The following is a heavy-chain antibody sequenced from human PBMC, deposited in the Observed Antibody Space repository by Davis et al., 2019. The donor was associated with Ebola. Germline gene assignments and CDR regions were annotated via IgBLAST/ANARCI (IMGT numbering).Heavy chain of an antibody. CDR2: ISGSGGST. CDR3: ARDNPDIP. V-gene: IGHV3-23*01. D-gene: IGHD3-9*01. J-gene: IGHJ5*02. CDR1: GFTFSDYY. Sequence: GESLKISCAASGFTFSDYYMSWIRQAPGKGLEWVSGISGSGGSTYYADSVKGRFTISRDNAKNTLHLQRNSLRAEDTAVYYCARDNPDIPWGQGTLVTVSS.